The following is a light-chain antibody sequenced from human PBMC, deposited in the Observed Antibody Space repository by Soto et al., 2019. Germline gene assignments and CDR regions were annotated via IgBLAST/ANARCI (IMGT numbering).Light chain of an antibody. CDR2: GAS. Sequence: EIVLTQSPGTLSLSPGERATLSCRASQSVSSSYLAWYQQKPGQAPRLLIYGASSRATGIPDRFSGSGSGTDFTLTISRLEPEDFAVYYCQQYGSSAMYTFGQGPKLHIK. CDR1: QSVSSSY. CDR3: QQYGSSAMYT. J-gene: IGKJ2*01. V-gene: IGKV3-20*01.